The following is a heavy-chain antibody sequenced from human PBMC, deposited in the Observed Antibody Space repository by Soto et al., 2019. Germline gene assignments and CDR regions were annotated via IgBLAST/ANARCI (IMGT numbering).Heavy chain of an antibody. Sequence: LSLTCAASGFTFSSYAMSWVRQAPGKGLEWVSAISGSGGSTYYADSVKGRFTISRDNSKNTLYLQMNSLRAEDTAVYYCAVQSPLSSFDYWGQGTLVTVSS. V-gene: IGHV3-23*01. CDR2: ISGSGGST. CDR3: AVQSPLSSFDY. CDR1: GFTFSSYA. J-gene: IGHJ4*02.